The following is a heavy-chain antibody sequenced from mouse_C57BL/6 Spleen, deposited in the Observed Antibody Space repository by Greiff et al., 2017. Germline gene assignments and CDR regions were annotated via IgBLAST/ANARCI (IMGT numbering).Heavy chain of an antibody. V-gene: IGHV1-52*01. J-gene: IGHJ2*01. D-gene: IGHD3-2*02. CDR1: GYTFTSYW. CDR2: IDPSDSET. CDR3: ARPAQATSNPHFDY. Sequence: QVQLQQPGAELVRPGSSVKLSCKASGYTFTSYWMHWVKQRPIQGLEWIGNIDPSDSETHSNQKFKDKAPLTVDTSSSTAYMQLSSLTSEDSAVYYCARPAQATSNPHFDYWGQGTTLTVSS.